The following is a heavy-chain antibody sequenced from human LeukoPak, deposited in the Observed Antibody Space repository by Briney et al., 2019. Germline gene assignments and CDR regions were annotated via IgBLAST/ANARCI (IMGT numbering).Heavy chain of an antibody. CDR3: AKDRGSSSWSDY. CDR1: GFTFSSYG. J-gene: IGHJ4*02. V-gene: IGHV3-30*18. D-gene: IGHD6-13*01. Sequence: GGSLRLSCAASGFTFSSYGMHWVRQAPGKGLEWVAVISYDGSNKYYADSVKGRFTISRDNSKNTLYLQMNSLRAEDTAVYYCAKDRGSSSWSDYWGQGTLVTVSS. CDR2: ISYDGSNK.